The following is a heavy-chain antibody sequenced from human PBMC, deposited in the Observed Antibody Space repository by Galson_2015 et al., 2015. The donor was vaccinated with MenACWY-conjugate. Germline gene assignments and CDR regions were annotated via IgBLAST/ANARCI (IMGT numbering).Heavy chain of an antibody. Sequence: SLRLSCAASGFRFSSQWLSWVRQAPGQGPECVASINEDGSDKSYMDSVKGRFTISRDNAQNSLSLQMNSLSVEDTAVYYCARGGNWGHGTLVTVSS. J-gene: IGHJ4*01. V-gene: IGHV3-7*03. D-gene: IGHD2-15*01. CDR2: INEDGSDK. CDR3: ARGGN. CDR1: GFRFSSQW.